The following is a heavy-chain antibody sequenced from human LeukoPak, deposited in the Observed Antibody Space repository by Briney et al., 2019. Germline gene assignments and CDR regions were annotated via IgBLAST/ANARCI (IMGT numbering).Heavy chain of an antibody. D-gene: IGHD2-2*02. CDR3: ARTRLVVPAAIFCYFDY. Sequence: KPSETLSLTCTVSGGSISSYYWSWTRQPPGEGLEWIGYIYYSGSTYYNPSLKSRVTISVDTSKNQFSLKLSSVTAADTAVYYCARTRLVVPAAIFCYFDYWGHGTLVTVSS. J-gene: IGHJ4*01. CDR2: IYYSGST. CDR1: GGSISSYY. V-gene: IGHV4-59*04.